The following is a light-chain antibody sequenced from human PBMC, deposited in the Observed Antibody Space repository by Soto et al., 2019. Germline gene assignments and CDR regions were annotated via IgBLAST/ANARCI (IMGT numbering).Light chain of an antibody. V-gene: IGKV2-30*01. CDR1: QSRVYSDGNTY. CDR2: EVS. Sequence: DVDMTQSPLSLPVTLGQPASISCRSSQSRVYSDGNTYLNWFQXRPGQSPRRXIYEVSNRESGVPDRFRGIGSGTDLTMKISRVQAEDGGVDYCMQGTHWPWTFGQGTKVDIK. CDR3: MQGTHWPWT. J-gene: IGKJ1*01.